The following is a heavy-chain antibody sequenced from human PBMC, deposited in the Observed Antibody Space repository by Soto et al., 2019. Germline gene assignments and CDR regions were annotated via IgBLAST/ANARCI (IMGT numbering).Heavy chain of an antibody. J-gene: IGHJ4*02. Sequence: EVQLVESGGGLVKPGGSLRLSCAASGFPFSNAWMSWVRQAPGEGLEWVARIKSETDGGTKDYGAPVEGRLTISRDESKNTLDLQMTNLKTEDTAVYYCTTYDYIWWNYRYRWAYWGQGALVTVSS. V-gene: IGHV3-15*01. CDR1: GFPFSNAW. CDR3: TTYDYIWWNYRYRWAY. D-gene: IGHD3-16*02. CDR2: IKSETDGGTK.